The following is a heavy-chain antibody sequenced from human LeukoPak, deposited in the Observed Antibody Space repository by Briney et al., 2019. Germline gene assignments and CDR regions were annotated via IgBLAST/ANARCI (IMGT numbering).Heavy chain of an antibody. Sequence: PSETLSLTCTVSGGSISSSSYYWGWIRQPPGTGLEWIGSIYYSGSTYYNPSLKSRVTISVDTSKNQFSLKLSSVTAADTAVYYCARVLQLDYYDSSGYSSSTPPLNWFDPWGQGTLVTVSS. V-gene: IGHV4-39*07. D-gene: IGHD3-22*01. J-gene: IGHJ5*02. CDR1: GGSISSSSYY. CDR3: ARVLQLDYYDSSGYSSSTPPLNWFDP. CDR2: IYYSGST.